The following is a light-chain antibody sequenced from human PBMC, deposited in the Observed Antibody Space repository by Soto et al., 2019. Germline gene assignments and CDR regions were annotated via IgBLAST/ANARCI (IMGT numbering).Light chain of an antibody. Sequence: SYELTQPPSVSVAPGQTASITCGGNNIGSKSVQWYQQKPGQAPVLVVYGDSERTSGIPERFSGSKSGSTATLTITWVEAGDEADYYCQVWAGSSDEVFGGGTKVTVL. J-gene: IGLJ2*01. CDR3: QVWAGSSDEV. CDR1: NIGSKS. V-gene: IGLV3-21*02. CDR2: GDS.